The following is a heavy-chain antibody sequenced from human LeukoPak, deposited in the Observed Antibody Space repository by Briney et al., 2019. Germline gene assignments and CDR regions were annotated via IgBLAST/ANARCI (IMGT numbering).Heavy chain of an antibody. Sequence: RPSETLSLTCAVYGGSFSGYYWSWIRQPPGKGLEWIGEINHSGSTNYNPSLKSRVTISVDTSKNQFSLKLSSVTAADTAVYYCARGTTIFGVVIPIDYWGQGTLATVSS. J-gene: IGHJ4*02. CDR2: INHSGST. CDR1: GGSFSGYY. V-gene: IGHV4-34*01. D-gene: IGHD3-3*01. CDR3: ARGTTIFGVVIPIDY.